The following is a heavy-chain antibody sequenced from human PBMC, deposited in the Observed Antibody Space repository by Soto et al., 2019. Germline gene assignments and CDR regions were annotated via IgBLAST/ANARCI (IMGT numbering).Heavy chain of an antibody. CDR1: GGSIIIGGYS. V-gene: IGHV4-30-2*01. J-gene: IGHJ4*02. Sequence: HSETLSLTCTVSGGSIIIGGYSWSWIRQPPGKGLEWIGYIYHSGSTYYNPSLKSRVTISVDRSKNQFSLKLSSVTAADTAVYYCARAQHRVHLLYYFDYWGQGTLVTVSS. CDR2: IYHSGST. CDR3: ARAQHRVHLLYYFDY. D-gene: IGHD1-26*01.